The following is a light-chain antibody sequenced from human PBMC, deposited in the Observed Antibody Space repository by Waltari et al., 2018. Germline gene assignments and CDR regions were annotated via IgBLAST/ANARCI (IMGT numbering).Light chain of an antibody. CDR3: QQRTSWPPGLS. CDR2: DVS. Sequence: EIVLPQSPATLSLSPGERATPSCRASQSVSNNLAWYQQKPGQAPRLLIYDVSSRATGIPARISARGAGTDFTLTISSLEPEDSAVYYCQQRTSWPPGLSFGGGTNVEIK. V-gene: IGKV3-11*01. J-gene: IGKJ4*01. CDR1: QSVSNN.